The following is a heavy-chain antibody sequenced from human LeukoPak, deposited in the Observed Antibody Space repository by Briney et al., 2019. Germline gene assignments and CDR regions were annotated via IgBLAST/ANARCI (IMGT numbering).Heavy chain of an antibody. Sequence: ASVKVSCKASGYTFTHYSIHWLRQAPGQSLEWMGWINVDNDNTIYSQNFQGRVTITRDTSANTAYMELSSLRTEDTAVYYCARKRDGSDYWGQGTPVTVSS. CDR3: ARKRDGSDY. D-gene: IGHD3-10*01. CDR1: GYTFTHYS. J-gene: IGHJ4*02. CDR2: INVDNDNT. V-gene: IGHV1-3*01.